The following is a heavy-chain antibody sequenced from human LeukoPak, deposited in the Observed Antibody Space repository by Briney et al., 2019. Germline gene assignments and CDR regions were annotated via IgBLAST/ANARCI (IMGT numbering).Heavy chain of an antibody. CDR3: ARDSSIAVAVDYFDY. CDR2: INPSGGST. V-gene: IGHV1-46*01. J-gene: IGHJ4*02. D-gene: IGHD6-19*01. CDR1: GYTFTSYY. Sequence: ASVKVSCKASGYTFTSYYMRWVRQAPGQGLEWMGIINPSGGSTSYAQKFQGRVTMTRDMSTSTVYMELSSLRSEDTAVYYCARDSSIAVAVDYFDYWGQGTLVTVSS.